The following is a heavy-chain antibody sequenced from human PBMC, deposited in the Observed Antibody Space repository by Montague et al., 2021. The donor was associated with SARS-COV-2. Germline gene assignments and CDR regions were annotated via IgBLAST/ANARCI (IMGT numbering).Heavy chain of an antibody. D-gene: IGHD6-13*01. CDR1: GFSFDDYT. CDR2: ITWNGGNV. J-gene: IGHJ4*02. CDR3: ARARDASSYFRRHLDF. Sequence: SLRLSCAASGFSFDDYTMHWVRQAPGKGLEWVSGITWNGGNVGYADSVMGRFTISRDNAKNSLYLQMDSLRGEDTALYYCARARDASSYFRRHLDFWGPGIPVTVSS. V-gene: IGHV3-9*01.